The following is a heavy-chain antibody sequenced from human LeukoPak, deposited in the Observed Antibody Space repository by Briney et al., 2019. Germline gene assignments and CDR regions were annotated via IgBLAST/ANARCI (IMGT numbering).Heavy chain of an antibody. CDR3: AKEPPGYSTPRYFDY. CDR1: GFTVSSNY. Sequence: GGSLRLSCAASGFTVSSNYMSWVRQAPGKGLEWVSAISGSGGSTYYADSVKGRFTISRDNSKNTLYLQMNSLRAEDTAVYYCAKEPPGYSTPRYFDYWGQGTLVTVSS. D-gene: IGHD6-13*01. J-gene: IGHJ4*02. CDR2: ISGSGGST. V-gene: IGHV3-23*01.